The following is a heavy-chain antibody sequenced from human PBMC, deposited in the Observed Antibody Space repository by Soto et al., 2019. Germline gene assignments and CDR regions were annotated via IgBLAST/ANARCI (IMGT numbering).Heavy chain of an antibody. CDR1: GGSINTFY. CDR2: IFSSGST. CDR3: AREGSYSAYNFAHGIQLWYFDF. V-gene: IGHV4-4*07. D-gene: IGHD5-12*01. J-gene: IGHJ4*02. Sequence: SETLSLTCTVSGGSINTFYWSWVRQPAWKVLEWIGRIFSSGSTSFNPSLESRVAMSVDTSKNHFSLNLSSVTAADMAVYYCAREGSYSAYNFAHGIQLWYFDFWGQGALVTVSS.